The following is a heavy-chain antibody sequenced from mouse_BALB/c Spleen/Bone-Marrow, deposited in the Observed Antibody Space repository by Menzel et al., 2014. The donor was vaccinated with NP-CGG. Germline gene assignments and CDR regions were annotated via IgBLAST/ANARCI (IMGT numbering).Heavy chain of an antibody. Sequence: EVKLVESGGGLVQPGGSLRLSCTTSGFTFTDHYMSWVRQPPGKALEWLAFIRNKANGYTTEYSASVKGRFTISRDNSQSILYLQMNTLRAEDSATYYCARFPMDYWGQGTSVTVSS. J-gene: IGHJ4*01. CDR1: GFTFTDHY. CDR3: ARFPMDY. V-gene: IGHV7-3*02. CDR2: IRNKANGYTT.